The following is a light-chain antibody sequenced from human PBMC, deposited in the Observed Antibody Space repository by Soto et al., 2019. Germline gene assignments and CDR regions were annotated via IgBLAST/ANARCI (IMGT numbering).Light chain of an antibody. Sequence: EVVLTQSPVTLSLSPGERATLSCRASQSFRGLLAWYQQKPGQAPRLLIYDAYNRATGIPPRFSGSGSGTEFTLSISSLQSEDFAVYYCQQYDNWPRKFGQGTKV. CDR2: DAY. J-gene: IGKJ1*01. CDR3: QQYDNWPRK. CDR1: QSFRGL. V-gene: IGKV3D-15*01.